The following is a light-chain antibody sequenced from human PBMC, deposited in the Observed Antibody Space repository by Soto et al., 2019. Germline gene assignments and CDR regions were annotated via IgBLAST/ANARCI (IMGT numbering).Light chain of an antibody. V-gene: IGKV1-5*03. CDR3: QQYNSYSWT. Sequence: DIQMTQSPATLSASVGDRVTITCRAGQSIGSWLAWYQQKPGKAPKLLIYKASSLESGVPSRFSGSGSGTEFTLTISSLQPDDFATYYCQQYNSYSWTFGQGTKVDIK. CDR2: KAS. J-gene: IGKJ1*01. CDR1: QSIGSW.